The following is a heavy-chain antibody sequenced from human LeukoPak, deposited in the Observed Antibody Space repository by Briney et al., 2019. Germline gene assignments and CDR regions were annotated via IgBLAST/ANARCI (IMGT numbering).Heavy chain of an antibody. J-gene: IGHJ2*01. Sequence: ASVKVSCKASGYTFTSYYMHWVRQAPGQGLEWMGIINPSGGSTSYAQKFQGRVTMTRDTSTSTVYMELSSLRSEDTAVYYCARDVGATGGSYWHFDLWGRGTLVTVSS. D-gene: IGHD1-26*01. CDR1: GYTFTSYY. V-gene: IGHV1-46*01. CDR2: INPSGGST. CDR3: ARDVGATGGSYWHFDL.